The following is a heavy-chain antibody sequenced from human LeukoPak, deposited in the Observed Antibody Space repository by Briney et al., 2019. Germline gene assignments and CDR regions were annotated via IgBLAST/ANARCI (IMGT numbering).Heavy chain of an antibody. D-gene: IGHD3-22*01. Sequence: ASVKVSCKASGYTFTGYYMHWVRQAPGQGLEWMGWINPNSGGTNYAQKFQGRVTMTRDTSISTAYMELSRLRSDDTAVYYCARERHPRGLLRRGYYYMDVWGKGTTVTVSS. CDR3: ARERHPRGLLRRGYYYMDV. V-gene: IGHV1-2*02. CDR2: INPNSGGT. J-gene: IGHJ6*03. CDR1: GYTFTGYY.